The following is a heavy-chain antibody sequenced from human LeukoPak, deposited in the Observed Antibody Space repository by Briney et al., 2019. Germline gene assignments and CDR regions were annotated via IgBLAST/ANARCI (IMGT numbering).Heavy chain of an antibody. V-gene: IGHV3-7*01. CDR3: ARDHCSSSSCYTYYGMEL. J-gene: IGHJ6*02. CDR1: GFSFSSYW. CDR2: INQDRSEK. D-gene: IGHD2-2*02. Sequence: GGSLRLSCAASGFSFSSYWMNWVRRVPGKGLEWVANINQDRSEKSYVDSVKGRFTISRDNAKNSLYLQMNSLRAEDTAVYYCARDHCSSSSCYTYYGMELWGQGTTVTVSS.